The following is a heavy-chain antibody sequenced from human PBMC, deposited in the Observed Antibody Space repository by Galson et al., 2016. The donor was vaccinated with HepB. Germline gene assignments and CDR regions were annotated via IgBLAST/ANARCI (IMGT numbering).Heavy chain of an antibody. D-gene: IGHD5-24*01. CDR3: AKEMAEVGKPFFDY. J-gene: IGHJ4*02. Sequence: LRLSCAASGFSFSDYYMAWIRQAPGKGPEWVSGVRDNGGTFYADSVKGRFTISRDNSKNTLYLQMNSLRAEDTAIYYCAKEMAEVGKPFFDYWGPGTQIIVSS. V-gene: IGHV3-23*01. CDR2: VRDNGGT. CDR1: GFSFSDYY.